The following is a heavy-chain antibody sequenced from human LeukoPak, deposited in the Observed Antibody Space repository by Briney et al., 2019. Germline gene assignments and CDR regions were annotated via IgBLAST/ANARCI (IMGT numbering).Heavy chain of an antibody. CDR2: IWYDGSNK. V-gene: IGHV3-33*06. D-gene: IGHD2-21*02. CDR3: AKDRSAYCGGDCQGIDY. CDR1: GFTFSSYG. Sequence: HPGRSLRLSCAASGFTFSSYGMHWVRQAPGKGLEWVAVIWYDGSNKYYADSVKGRFTISRDNSKNTLYLQMNSLRAEDTAVYYCAKDRSAYCGGDCQGIDYWGQGTLVTVSS. J-gene: IGHJ4*02.